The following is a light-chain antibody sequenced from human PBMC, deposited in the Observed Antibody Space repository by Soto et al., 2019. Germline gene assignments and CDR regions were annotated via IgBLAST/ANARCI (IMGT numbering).Light chain of an antibody. CDR2: EVS. V-gene: IGLV2-14*01. Sequence: QSALTQPASVSGSPGQSITISCTGTSTDVGSYNHVSWYQQHPGKAPKLMIYEVSNRPSGVSNRFSGSKSGNTASLTISGLQAEDEADYYCSSYTSSSALYAFGTGTKLTVL. J-gene: IGLJ1*01. CDR3: SSYTSSSALYA. CDR1: STDVGSYNH.